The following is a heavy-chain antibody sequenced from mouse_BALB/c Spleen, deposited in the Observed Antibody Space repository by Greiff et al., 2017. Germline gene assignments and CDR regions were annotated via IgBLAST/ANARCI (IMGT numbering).Heavy chain of an antibody. CDR1: GFTFSSYG. CDR2: INSNGGST. Sequence: EVQVVESGGGLVQPGGSLKLSCAASGFTFSSYGMSWVRQTPDKRLELVATINSNGGSTYYPDSVKGRFTISRDNAKNTLYLQMSSLKSEDTAMYYCARDHYGYDYAMDYWGQGTSVTVSS. CDR3: ARDHYGYDYAMDY. J-gene: IGHJ4*01. D-gene: IGHD1-2*01. V-gene: IGHV5-6-3*01.